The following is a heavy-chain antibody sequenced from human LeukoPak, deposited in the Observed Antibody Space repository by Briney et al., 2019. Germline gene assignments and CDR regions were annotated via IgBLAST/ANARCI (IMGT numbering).Heavy chain of an antibody. CDR3: AIQHVDPAADAFDI. J-gene: IGHJ3*02. CDR1: GYTFTGYY. V-gene: IGHV1-18*04. CDR2: ISAYNGNT. Sequence: ASVKVSCKASGYTFTGYYMHWVRQAPGQGLEWMGWISAYNGNTNYAQKLQGRVTMTTDTSTSTAYMELRSLRSDDTAVYYCAIQHVDPAADAFDIWGQGTMVTVSS. D-gene: IGHD3-16*01.